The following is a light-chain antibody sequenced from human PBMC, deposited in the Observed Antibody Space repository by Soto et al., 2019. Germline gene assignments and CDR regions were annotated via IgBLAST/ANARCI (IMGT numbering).Light chain of an antibody. CDR2: YSS. CDR1: QSVSSNY. Sequence: EIVLTQSPATLSLSPGERAALSCGASQSVSSNYLAWSQQKPGLSPRLLIYYSSRRATGIPDRFSGSGSGADFILSISRLDPEDFAVYYCQQYGSPPWTFGQGTKVEFK. J-gene: IGKJ1*01. V-gene: IGKV3D-20*01. CDR3: QQYGSPPWT.